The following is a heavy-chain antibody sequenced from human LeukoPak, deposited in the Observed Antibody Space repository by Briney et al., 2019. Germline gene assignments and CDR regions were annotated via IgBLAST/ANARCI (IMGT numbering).Heavy chain of an antibody. Sequence: GGSLRLSCAASGFTVGSNYMSWVRQAPGKGLEWVSVIFSDGSTSYADSVKGRFTISRDNSKNTLYLQMNSLRAEDTAVYYCASRVGIVGATGVFDYWGQGTLVTVSS. CDR3: ASRVGIVGATGVFDY. D-gene: IGHD1-26*01. J-gene: IGHJ4*02. CDR2: IFSDGST. CDR1: GFTVGSNY. V-gene: IGHV3-66*01.